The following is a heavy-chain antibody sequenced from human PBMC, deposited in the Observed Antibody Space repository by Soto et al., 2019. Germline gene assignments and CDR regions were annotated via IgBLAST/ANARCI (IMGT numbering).Heavy chain of an antibody. CDR1: GGSFSGYY. D-gene: IGHD2-15*01. CDR3: ARPRLLSVVAAANWFDP. Sequence: SETLPLTCAVYGGSFSGYYWSWIRQRPGKGLEWIGEINHSGSTNYNPSLKSRVTISVDTSKNQFSLKLSSVTAADTAVYYCARPRLLSVVAAANWFDPWGQG. V-gene: IGHV4-34*01. J-gene: IGHJ5*02. CDR2: INHSGST.